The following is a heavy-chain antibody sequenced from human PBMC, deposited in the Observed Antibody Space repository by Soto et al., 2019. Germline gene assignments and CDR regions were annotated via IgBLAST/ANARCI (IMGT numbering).Heavy chain of an antibody. D-gene: IGHD3-16*01. CDR2: IIPILGIA. CDR3: ARDEGLRKMHFDY. Sequence: ASVKVSCKASGGTFSSYTISWVRQAPGQGLEWMGRIIPILGIANYAQKFQGRVTITADKSTSTAYMELSSLRSEDTAVYYCARDEGLRKMHFDYWGQGTLVTVSS. J-gene: IGHJ4*02. CDR1: GGTFSSYT. V-gene: IGHV1-69*04.